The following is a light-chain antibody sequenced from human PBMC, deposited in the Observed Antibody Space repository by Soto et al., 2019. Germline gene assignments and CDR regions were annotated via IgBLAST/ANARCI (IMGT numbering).Light chain of an antibody. V-gene: IGKV3-20*01. CDR2: DAS. J-gene: IGKJ5*01. CDR1: QSVGRDY. CDR3: QQYASSPIT. Sequence: ENVLTQSTGTLSLSPGERATLSCRASQSVGRDYLAWFQQKPGQAPRLLIHDASRRATGIPDRFSGSGSGTDFTLTINRLEPEDFAIYYCQQYASSPITFGQGSLLDIK.